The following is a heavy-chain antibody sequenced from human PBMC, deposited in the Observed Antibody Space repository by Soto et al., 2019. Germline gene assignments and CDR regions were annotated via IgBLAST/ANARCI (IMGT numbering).Heavy chain of an antibody. Sequence: GASVKVSCKASGYTFTSYAMHWVRQAPGQRLEWMGWINAGNGNTKYSQKFQGRVTITRDTSASTAYMELSSLRSEDTAVYYCSRGPRHRTYSSGWYPFYYIDYWGQGTLVTVSS. CDR3: SRGPRHRTYSSGWYPFYYIDY. J-gene: IGHJ4*02. V-gene: IGHV1-3*01. CDR1: GYTFTSYA. CDR2: INAGNGNT. D-gene: IGHD6-19*01.